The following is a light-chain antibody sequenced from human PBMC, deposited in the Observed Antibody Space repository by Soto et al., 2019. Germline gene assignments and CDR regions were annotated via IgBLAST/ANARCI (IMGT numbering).Light chain of an antibody. J-gene: IGKJ4*01. V-gene: IGKV1-27*01. CDR2: AAS. CDR3: QKYDSAPLT. CDR1: QDISNH. Sequence: DIQMTQSPSSLSASVGDRVTITCRASQDISNHLAWYQQKPGKVPKLLICAASTLQSAVPSRFSGSGSGTDLTLTISSLQPEDVATYYCQKYDSAPLTFGGGTKVEIK.